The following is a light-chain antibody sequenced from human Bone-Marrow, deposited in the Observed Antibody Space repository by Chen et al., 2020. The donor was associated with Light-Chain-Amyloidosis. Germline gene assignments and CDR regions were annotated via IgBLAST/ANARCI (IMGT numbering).Light chain of an antibody. CDR3: SSYTITNTLV. Sequence: SALTQLPSESGSPGRSITFPCTGTSSDVGGDNHVSGYQQHPDKAPKLMIYEVTNRPSWVPDRFSGSKSDNTASLTISGLQTEDEADYFCSSYTITNTLVFGSGTRVTVL. CDR2: EVT. CDR1: SSDVGGDNH. J-gene: IGLJ1*01. V-gene: IGLV2-14*01.